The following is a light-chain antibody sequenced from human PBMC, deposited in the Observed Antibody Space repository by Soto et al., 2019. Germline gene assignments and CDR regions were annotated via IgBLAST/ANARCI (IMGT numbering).Light chain of an antibody. Sequence: QSALTQPASVSGSPGQSITISCTGTSSDVGTYNFVSWYQQHPGTVPKLIIFDVSNRPSGVSHRFSGSKSGNTASLTISGLQAEDEADYYRSSSTSSSTLVVFGGGTKLTVL. V-gene: IGLV2-14*03. CDR3: SSSTSSSTLVV. CDR1: SSDVGTYNF. CDR2: DVS. J-gene: IGLJ3*02.